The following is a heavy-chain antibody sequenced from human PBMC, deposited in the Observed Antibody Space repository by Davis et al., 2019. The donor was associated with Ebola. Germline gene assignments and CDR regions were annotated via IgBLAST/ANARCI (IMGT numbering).Heavy chain of an antibody. CDR2: ISYDGSNK. D-gene: IGHD1-26*01. V-gene: IGHV3-30*18. CDR3: AKDAGGSYFDAFDI. CDR1: GFTFSSYG. J-gene: IGHJ3*02. Sequence: GESLKISCAASGFTFSSYGMHWVRQAPGKGLEWVAVISYDGSNKYYADSVKGRFTISRDNSKNTLYLQMNSLRAEDTAVYYCAKDAGGSYFDAFDIWGQGTMVTVSS.